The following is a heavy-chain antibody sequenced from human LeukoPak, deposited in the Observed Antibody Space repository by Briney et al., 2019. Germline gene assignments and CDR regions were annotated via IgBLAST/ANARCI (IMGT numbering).Heavy chain of an antibody. Sequence: SETLSLTCTVSGGSINNYYWSWIRQPRGKGLEWIGNIYFSGTTNYSPSLKSRVTILVDTSKNQFTLKLSSVTAADTARYYCARDQGGGSHRHAFDIWGQGTMVTVSS. CDR1: GGSINNYY. V-gene: IGHV4-59*01. CDR2: IYFSGTT. D-gene: IGHD3-16*01. CDR3: ARDQGGGSHRHAFDI. J-gene: IGHJ3*02.